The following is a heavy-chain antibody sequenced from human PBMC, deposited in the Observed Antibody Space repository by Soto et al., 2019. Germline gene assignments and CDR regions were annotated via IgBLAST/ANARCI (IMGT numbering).Heavy chain of an antibody. D-gene: IGHD2-15*01. V-gene: IGHV1-24*01. J-gene: IGHJ6*02. CDR3: EKEDPTAKGIESQRGNNGMDV. CDR2: FDPEDGET. Sequence: ASVKVSCKVSGYTLTELSMHWVRQAPGKGLEWMGGFDPEDGETIYAQEFQGRVPLTEDTSPNTANMGRSSLISEDPAVYYCEKEDPTAKGIESQRGNNGMDVWGQGTTVTVPS. CDR1: GYTLTELS.